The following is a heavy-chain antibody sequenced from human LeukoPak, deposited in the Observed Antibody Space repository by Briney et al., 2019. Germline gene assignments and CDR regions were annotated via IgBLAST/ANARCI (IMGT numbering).Heavy chain of an antibody. Sequence: SETLSLTCTVSGYSISSGYYWGWIRQPPGKGLEWIVVYHVGTTDYNPSLRSRVTISVDGSKNQFSLKLSSVTAADTAVYYCARRVSSSWYASRWFDPWGQGTLVTVSS. D-gene: IGHD6-13*01. V-gene: IGHV4-38-2*02. J-gene: IGHJ5*02. CDR3: ARRVSSSWYASRWFDP. CDR1: GYSISSGYY. CDR2: VYHVGTT.